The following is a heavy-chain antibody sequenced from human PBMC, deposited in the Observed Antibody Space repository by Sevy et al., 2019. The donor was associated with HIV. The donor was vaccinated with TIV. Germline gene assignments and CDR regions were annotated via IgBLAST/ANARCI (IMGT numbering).Heavy chain of an antibody. V-gene: IGHV3-7*01. J-gene: IGHJ5*02. CDR2: IKQDGSEK. Sequence: GGSLRLSCAASGFTFSSYWMSWVRQAPGKGLEWVANIKQDGSEKYYVDSVKGRFTISRDNAKNSLYLQMNSLRAEDTAVYYCARVGVVRGVIITLYPKYNWFDPWGQGTLVTVSS. CDR3: ARVGVVRGVIITLYPKYNWFDP. D-gene: IGHD3-10*01. CDR1: GFTFSSYW.